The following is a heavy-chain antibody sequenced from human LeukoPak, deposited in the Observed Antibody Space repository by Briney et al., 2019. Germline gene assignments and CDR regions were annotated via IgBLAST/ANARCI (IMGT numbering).Heavy chain of an antibody. CDR1: GFRFSNYA. Sequence: GGSLRLSCAASGFRFSNYAMLWVRQAPGKGLEWVSIISGSGRGTYYADSVKGRFTVSRDNSQDTLYLQLNSLRAEDTAVFDCARRLSPDSYDSGWLPRGHGMDVWGQGTKVIVSS. CDR3: ARRLSPDSYDSGWLPRGHGMDV. CDR2: ISGSGRGT. D-gene: IGHD3-10*01. V-gene: IGHV3-23*01. J-gene: IGHJ6*02.